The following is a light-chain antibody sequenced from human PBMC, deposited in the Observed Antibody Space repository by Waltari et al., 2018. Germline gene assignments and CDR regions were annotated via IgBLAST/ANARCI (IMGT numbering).Light chain of an antibody. CDR1: QSVSNSY. Sequence: EMLLTQSPGTLSVSPGERVTLSCRASQSVSNSYLAWYQQKPGQAPRLLIHGASTRATGIPDRFSGGGSGTDFTLTISRLEPEDFAVYYCKQYTSSGMYTFGQGTRLEIK. J-gene: IGKJ2*01. CDR3: KQYTSSGMYT. CDR2: GAS. V-gene: IGKV3-20*01.